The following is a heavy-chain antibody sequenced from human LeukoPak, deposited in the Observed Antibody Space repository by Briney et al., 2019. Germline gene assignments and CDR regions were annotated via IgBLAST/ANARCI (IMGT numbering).Heavy chain of an antibody. J-gene: IGHJ4*02. CDR1: GYTFTSYD. V-gene: IGHV1-46*01. D-gene: IGHD2-15*01. CDR3: ARDRARYCSGGSCYELGY. CDR2: INPSGGST. Sequence: ASVKVSCKASGYTFTSYDINWVRQAPGQGLEWMGIINPSGGSTSYAQKFQGRVTMTRDTSTSTVYMELSSLRSEDTAVYYCARDRARYCSGGSCYELGYWGQGTLVTVSS.